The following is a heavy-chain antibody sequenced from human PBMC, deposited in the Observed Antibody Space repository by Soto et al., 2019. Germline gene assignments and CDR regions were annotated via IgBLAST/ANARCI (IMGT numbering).Heavy chain of an antibody. CDR1: GFTFSSYA. J-gene: IGHJ5*02. Sequence: EVQLLESGGGLVQPGRSLRLSCAASGFTFSSYAMSWVRQAPGKGLEWVSAISGSGGSTYYADSVKGRFTISRDNSKNTLYLQMNSLRAEDTAVYYCAKDPPPGGELPPNWFDPWGQGTLVTVSS. V-gene: IGHV3-23*01. CDR2: ISGSGGST. CDR3: AKDPPPGGELPPNWFDP. D-gene: IGHD1-26*01.